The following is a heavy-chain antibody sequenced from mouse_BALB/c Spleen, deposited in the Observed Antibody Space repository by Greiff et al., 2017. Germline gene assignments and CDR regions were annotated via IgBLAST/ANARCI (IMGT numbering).Heavy chain of an antibody. CDR2: INPGSSTI. CDR1: GFDFSRYW. Sequence: EVKLMESGGGLVQPGGSLNLSCAASGFDFSRYWMSWARQAPGKGQEWIGEINPGSSTINYTPSLKDKFIISRDNAKNTLYLQMSKVRSEDTALYYCARLYGNYAMDYWGQGTSVTVSS. D-gene: IGHD1-1*01. V-gene: IGHV4-2*02. J-gene: IGHJ4*01. CDR3: ARLYGNYAMDY.